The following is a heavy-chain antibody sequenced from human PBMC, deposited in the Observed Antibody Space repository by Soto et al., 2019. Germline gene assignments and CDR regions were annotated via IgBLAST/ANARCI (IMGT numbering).Heavy chain of an antibody. CDR3: AGNSGWFANY. D-gene: IGHD6-19*01. J-gene: IGHJ4*02. Sequence: QVQLQESGPGLVKPSETLSLTCGVSGDSISSDVWWNWVRQPPGKGLEWIGEIYHSGSTKYNPSLVSRVTITVDKSWYQFSLNLNSVTAADTAVYSCAGNSGWFANYWGQGTLVTVSS. CDR1: GDSISSDVW. V-gene: IGHV4-4*02. CDR2: IYHSGST.